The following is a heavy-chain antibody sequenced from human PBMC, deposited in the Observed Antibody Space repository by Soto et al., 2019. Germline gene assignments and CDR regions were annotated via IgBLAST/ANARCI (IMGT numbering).Heavy chain of an antibody. J-gene: IGHJ6*02. CDR2: IDPSDSYT. D-gene: IGHD3-3*01. V-gene: IGHV5-10-1*01. CDR1: GYTFTDYW. CDR3: ARARSITIFGVVGLDMDV. Sequence: GESVKISCKGSGYTFTDYWINWVRQMPGKGLEWMGRIDPSDSYTKYSPSFQGHVTISADKSISTAYLEWSSLEASDTAMYYCARARSITIFGVVGLDMDVWGQGTTVTVS.